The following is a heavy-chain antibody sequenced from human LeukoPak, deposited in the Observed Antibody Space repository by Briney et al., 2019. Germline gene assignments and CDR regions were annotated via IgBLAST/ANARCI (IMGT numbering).Heavy chain of an antibody. CDR3: ARDQVVGYYYGSGSYKPNYYYGMDV. CDR2: IIPILGIA. D-gene: IGHD3-10*01. CDR1: GGTFSSYA. V-gene: IGHV1-69*04. J-gene: IGHJ6*02. Sequence: SVKVSCKASGGTFSSYAISWVRQAPGQGLEWMGRIIPILGIANYAQKFQGRVTITADKSTSTAYMELSSLRSEDTAVYYCARDQVVGYYYGSGSYKPNYYYGMDVWGQGTTVTVSS.